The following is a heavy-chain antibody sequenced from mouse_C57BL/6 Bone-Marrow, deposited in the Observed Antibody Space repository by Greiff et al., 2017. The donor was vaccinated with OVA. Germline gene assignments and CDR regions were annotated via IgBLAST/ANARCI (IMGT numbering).Heavy chain of an antibody. J-gene: IGHJ1*03. CDR1: GFSLTSYG. D-gene: IGHD4-1*01. CDR2: IWSGGST. CDR3: AKKIPPPGTDLYYGV. V-gene: IGHV2-2*01. Sequence: QVQLQQSGPGLVQPSPSLSITCTASGFSLTSYGVHWVRQSPGKGLEWLGVIWSGGSTDYNAAFISRLSISKDNSKSQVFFKMNSLQADDTAIYYGAKKIPPPGTDLYYGVWGTGTTVTVSS.